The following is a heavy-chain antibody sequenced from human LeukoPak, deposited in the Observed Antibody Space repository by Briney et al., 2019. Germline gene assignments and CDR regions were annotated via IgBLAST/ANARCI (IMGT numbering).Heavy chain of an antibody. CDR2: ISGTSNYI. CDR3: ARSKWFGELLFDY. D-gene: IGHD3-10*01. V-gene: IGHV3-21*01. CDR1: GFTSNIYS. Sequence: GGSLRLSCAASGFTSNIYSMNWVRQAPGKGLEWVSSISGTSNYIYYADSVKGRFTISRDNAKNSPDLHMNSLRAEDTAVYYCARSKWFGELLFDYWGQGTLVTVSS. J-gene: IGHJ4*02.